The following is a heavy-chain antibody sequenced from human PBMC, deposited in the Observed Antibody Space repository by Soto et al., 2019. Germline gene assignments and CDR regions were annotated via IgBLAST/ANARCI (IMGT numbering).Heavy chain of an antibody. CDR2: IYYDGSNE. CDR1: GFPFSDFG. CDR3: ARDPPTQLGASLDY. D-gene: IGHD3-16*01. J-gene: IGHJ4*02. Sequence: SLRLSCAASGFPFSDFGMHWVRQAPGKGLEWVAVIYYDGSNEYYGDSVKGRFTIPRDNSKNTVYLQMSNLRAEDTAVYYCARDPPTQLGASLDYWGRGTLVTVSS. V-gene: IGHV3-33*01.